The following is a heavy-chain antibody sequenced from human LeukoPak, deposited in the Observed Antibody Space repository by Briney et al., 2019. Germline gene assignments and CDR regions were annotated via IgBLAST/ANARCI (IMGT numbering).Heavy chain of an antibody. J-gene: IGHJ4*02. D-gene: IGHD2-2*01. V-gene: IGHV3-30*18. CDR3: ANGYCTSTSYHPYDY. CDR1: VFTFSSYG. CDR2: ISYDGSNK. Sequence: GRSLRLFCAASVFTFSSYGMHWVRQAPGKGLEWVAVISYDGSNKYYADSVKGRFTIPRDNSKNTLYLQMNSVSADDKDVYYCANGYCTSTSYHPYDYWGQGTLVIVSS.